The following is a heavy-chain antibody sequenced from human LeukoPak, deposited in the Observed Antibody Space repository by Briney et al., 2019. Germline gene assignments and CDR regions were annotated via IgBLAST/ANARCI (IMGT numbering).Heavy chain of an antibody. Sequence: SETLSLTCTVSSASITSSPYFWGWIRQSPGKGLEWIGSISYSGTTYYNPSLKSRVTISVDTAKNQFSLKLDSVTAADTAVFYCAANSADYNTLGSSYKVWGQGTLVTVSS. CDR2: ISYSGTT. V-gene: IGHV4-39*01. J-gene: IGHJ4*02. D-gene: IGHD3-10*01. CDR1: SASITSSPYF. CDR3: AANSADYNTLGSSYKV.